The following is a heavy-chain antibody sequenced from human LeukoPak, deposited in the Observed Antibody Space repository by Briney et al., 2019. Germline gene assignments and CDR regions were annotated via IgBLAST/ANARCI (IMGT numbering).Heavy chain of an antibody. CDR3: AREGGYSSGWNYYYYMDV. J-gene: IGHJ6*03. Sequence: AASVKVSCKASGYTFTSYGISWVRQAPGQGLEWMGWISAYNGNTNYAQKLQGRVTMTTDTSTSTAYMELRSLRSDDTAVYYCAREGGYSSGWNYYYYMDVWGKGTTVTISS. D-gene: IGHD6-19*01. V-gene: IGHV1-18*01. CDR1: GYTFTSYG. CDR2: ISAYNGNT.